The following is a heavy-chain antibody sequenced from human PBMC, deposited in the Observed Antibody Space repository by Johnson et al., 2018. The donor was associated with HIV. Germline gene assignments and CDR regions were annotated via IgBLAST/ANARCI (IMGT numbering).Heavy chain of an antibody. CDR3: AREGGLTGAFDI. J-gene: IGHJ3*02. CDR1: GFTFSSYA. D-gene: IGHD3-16*01. V-gene: IGHV3-30*04. Sequence: VQLVESGGGVVQPGRSLRLSCAASGFTFSSYAMHWVRQAPGKGLEWVAVISYDGSNKYYADSVKGRFTISRDNSKNTLYLQMNSLRAEDTAVYYCAREGGLTGAFDIWGQGTMVTVSS. CDR2: ISYDGSNK.